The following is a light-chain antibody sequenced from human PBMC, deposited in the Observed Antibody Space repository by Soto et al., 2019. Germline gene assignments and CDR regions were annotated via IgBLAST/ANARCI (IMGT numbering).Light chain of an antibody. CDR2: GAS. V-gene: IGKV3-15*01. J-gene: IGKJ5*01. CDR1: QSVRSH. Sequence: IVMTQSPATLSVSPGEGVTLSCRASQSVRSHLAWYQQKPGQPPRLLIYGASTRATGIPARFSGSGSGTEFTLTISSLQSEDFAIYYCQQYNNWPPITFGQGTRLENK. CDR3: QQYNNWPPIT.